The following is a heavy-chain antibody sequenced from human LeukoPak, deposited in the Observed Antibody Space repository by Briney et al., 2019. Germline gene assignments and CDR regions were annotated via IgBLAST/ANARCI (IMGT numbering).Heavy chain of an antibody. CDR1: GYTFTGYY. V-gene: IGHV1-2*02. CDR3: ASSYSGSLGICDY. CDR2: INPNNGDT. D-gene: IGHD1-26*01. J-gene: IGHJ4*02. Sequence: ASVKVSCKASGYTFTGYYMHWVRQAPGQGLEWMGWINPNNGDTNYAQNFQGRVTMTRDTSISTAYMELSRLRSDDTAVYYCASSYSGSLGICDYWGQGTLVTVSS.